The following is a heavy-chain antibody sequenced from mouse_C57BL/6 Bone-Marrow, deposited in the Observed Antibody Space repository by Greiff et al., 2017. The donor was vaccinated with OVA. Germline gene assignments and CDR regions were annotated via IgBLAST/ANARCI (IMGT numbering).Heavy chain of an antibody. D-gene: IGHD2-1*01. CDR2: IRNKANGYTT. J-gene: IGHJ1*03. CDR1: GFTFTDYY. V-gene: IGHV7-3*01. CDR3: ARIYGNYWYFDV. Sequence: EVKVVESGGGLVQPGGSLSLSCAASGFTFTDYYMSWVRQPPGKALEWLGFIRNKANGYTTEYSASVKGRFTISRDNSQSILYLQMNSLRAEDSATYYCARIYGNYWYFDVWGTGTTVTVSS.